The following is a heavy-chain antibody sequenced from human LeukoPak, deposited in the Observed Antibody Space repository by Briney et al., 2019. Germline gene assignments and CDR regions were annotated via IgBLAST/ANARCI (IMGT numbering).Heavy chain of an antibody. Sequence: SETLSLTCTVSGGSISGYHWSWIRQPPGKGLEWIGYIYYSGNTNYNPSLKSRVTISVDTSKNQFSLKLSSVTAADTAVYYCARHRANSNFDYWGQGTLVTVSS. CDR2: IYYSGNT. CDR3: ARHRANSNFDY. J-gene: IGHJ4*02. CDR1: GGSISGYH. D-gene: IGHD1-1*01. V-gene: IGHV4-59*08.